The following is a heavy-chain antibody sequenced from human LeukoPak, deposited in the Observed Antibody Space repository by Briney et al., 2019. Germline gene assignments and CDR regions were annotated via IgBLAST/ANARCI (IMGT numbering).Heavy chain of an antibody. J-gene: IGHJ4*02. CDR1: GFTFSSYG. CDR3: AREDTSLVIAY. Sequence: GRSLRLSCAASGFTFSSYGMHWVRQAPGKGLEWVAVMWYDGSNKYYTDSVKSRFTISRDNSKNTLYLQMNSLRAEDTAVYYCAREDTSLVIAYWGQGTLVTVSS. CDR2: MWYDGSNK. D-gene: IGHD5-18*01. V-gene: IGHV3-33*01.